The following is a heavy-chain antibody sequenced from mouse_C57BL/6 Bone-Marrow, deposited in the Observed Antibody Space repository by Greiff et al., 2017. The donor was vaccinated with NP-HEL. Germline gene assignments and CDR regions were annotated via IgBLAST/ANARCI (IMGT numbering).Heavy chain of an antibody. CDR2: ISDGGSYT. J-gene: IGHJ3*01. V-gene: IGHV5-4*01. D-gene: IGHD4-1*02. CDR1: GFTFSSYA. Sequence: EVNLVESGGGLVKPGGSLKLSCAASGFTFSSYAMSWVRQTPEKRLEWVATISDGGSYTYYPDNVKGRFTISRDNAKNNLYLQMSHLKSEDTAMYYCARDKINWAWFAYWGQGTLVTVSA. CDR3: ARDKINWAWFAY.